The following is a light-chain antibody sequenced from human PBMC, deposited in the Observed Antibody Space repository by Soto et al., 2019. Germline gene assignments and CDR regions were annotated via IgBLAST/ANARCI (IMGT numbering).Light chain of an antibody. Sequence: EIVMTQSPATLSVSPGETATLSCRASQGISRTLAWYQLKSGQAPRLLFYGASTRATGVPARFSGSGSGTDFTFTISSLQPEDIATYYCQHYDNFPITFGGGTKVEIK. CDR3: QHYDNFPIT. CDR2: GAS. J-gene: IGKJ4*01. CDR1: QGISRT. V-gene: IGKV3-15*01.